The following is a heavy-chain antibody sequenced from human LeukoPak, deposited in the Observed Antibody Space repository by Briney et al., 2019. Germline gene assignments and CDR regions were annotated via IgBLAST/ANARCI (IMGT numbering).Heavy chain of an antibody. J-gene: IGHJ4*02. Sequence: GGSLRLSCAASGFTFSSYAMSWVRQAPGKGLEWVGHIRSKADGGTPDYIAPVKGRFTISRDDSRNTLYLQMNSPKTEDTAVYYCTTVIMGAPKDDYWGQGTLVTVSS. CDR1: GFTFSSYA. CDR3: TTVIMGAPKDDY. D-gene: IGHD1-26*01. V-gene: IGHV3-15*05. CDR2: IRSKADGGTP.